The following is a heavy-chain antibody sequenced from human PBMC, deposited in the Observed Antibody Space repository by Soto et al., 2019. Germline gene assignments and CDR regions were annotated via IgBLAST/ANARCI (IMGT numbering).Heavy chain of an antibody. CDR2: IWYDGSNK. Sequence: QVQLVESGGGVVQPGRSLRLSCEASGFSFSSYGMHWVRQAPGKGLEWVAVIWYDGSNKYYADSVKGRPTISRDNSKNTLYLQMNSLRAEDMAVYYCARGGYSVAYGMDVWGQGTTVTVPS. J-gene: IGHJ6*02. D-gene: IGHD2-15*01. CDR1: GFSFSSYG. V-gene: IGHV3-33*01. CDR3: ARGGYSVAYGMDV.